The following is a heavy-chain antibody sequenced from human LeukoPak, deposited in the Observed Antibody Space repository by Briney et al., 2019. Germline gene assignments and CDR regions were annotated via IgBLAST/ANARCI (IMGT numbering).Heavy chain of an antibody. CDR1: GGSISSSSYY. CDR3: ARVDSIMITFGGFDY. Sequence: SETLSLSFTFSGGSISSSSYYGCWIRQPPGEVLAWLGRIYYSGSTYYNPSLTTRVTISVDTSKNQFSLKLSSVPPADTAVYHCARVDSIMITFGGFDYWGQGTLVTVSS. CDR2: IYYSGST. V-gene: IGHV4-39*01. J-gene: IGHJ4*02. D-gene: IGHD3-16*01.